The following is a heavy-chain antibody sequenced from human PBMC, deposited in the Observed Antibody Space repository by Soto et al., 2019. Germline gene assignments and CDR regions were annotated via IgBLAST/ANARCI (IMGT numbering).Heavy chain of an antibody. J-gene: IGHJ6*02. D-gene: IGHD2-15*01. CDR2: ISYDGSNK. CDR1: GFTFSSYA. Sequence: GGSLRLSCAASGFTFSSYAMHWVRQAPGKGLEWVAVISYDGSNKYYADSVKGRFTISRDNSKNTLYLQMNSLRAEDTAVYYCARDMTRGYCSGGSCYPAYYYYGMDVWGQGTTVAVSS. CDR3: ARDMTRGYCSGGSCYPAYYYYGMDV. V-gene: IGHV3-30-3*01.